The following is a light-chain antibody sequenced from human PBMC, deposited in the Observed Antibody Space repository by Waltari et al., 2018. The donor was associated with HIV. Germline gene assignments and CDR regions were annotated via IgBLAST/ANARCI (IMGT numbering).Light chain of an antibody. V-gene: IGLV2-18*02. CDR1: SSDGGNYNR. J-gene: IGLJ2*01. Sequence: QSALPPPPSVSGSPGPSATTSCTATSSDGGNYNRASWYQQPPGSAPKLMIYEVINRPSGVPRRFSGSKSGNTASLTISGLQAEDEADYYCSSYTSSNTFVVFGGGTKLTVL. CDR3: SSYTSSNTFVV. CDR2: EVI.